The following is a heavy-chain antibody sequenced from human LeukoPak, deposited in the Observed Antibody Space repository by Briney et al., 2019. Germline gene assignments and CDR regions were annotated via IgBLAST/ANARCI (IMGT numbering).Heavy chain of an antibody. CDR1: GFTMSGIH. J-gene: IGHJ6*03. Sequence: GGSLRLSCTASGFTMSGIHMNWVRQAPGKGLDWVSGLYAGGSTYYAGSVTGRFTISRDDSTNTLYLQMNSLRAEDTAVYYCASEGIVVVPAAPSYMDVWGKGTTVTVSS. CDR3: ASEGIVVVPAAPSYMDV. CDR2: LYAGGST. V-gene: IGHV3-66*01. D-gene: IGHD2-2*01.